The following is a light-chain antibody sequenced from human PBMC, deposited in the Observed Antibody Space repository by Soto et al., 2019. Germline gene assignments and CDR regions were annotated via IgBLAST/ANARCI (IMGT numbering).Light chain of an antibody. Sequence: SVASLSVKTREGGTLSCRGSHSVYSNVAWYQQKPGQAPRLLIYGASSRATGIPDRFSGSGSGTDFTLTISRLEPEDFAVYYCQQDGSAPGITCG. CDR1: HSVYSN. V-gene: IGKV3-20*01. J-gene: IGKJ5*01. CDR3: QQDGSAPGIT. CDR2: GAS.